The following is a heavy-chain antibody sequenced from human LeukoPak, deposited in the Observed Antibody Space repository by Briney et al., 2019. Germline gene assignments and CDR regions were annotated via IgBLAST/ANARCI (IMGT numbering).Heavy chain of an antibody. V-gene: IGHV4-34*01. CDR3: ARGRDIVVVPAVPLDY. CDR2: INHSGST. Sequence: PSETLSLTCAVYGGSFSGYYWSWIRQPPGKGLEWIGEINHSGSTNYNPSLKSRVTISVDTSKNQFSLKLSSVTAADTAVYYCARGRDIVVVPAVPLDYWGQGTLVTVSS. J-gene: IGHJ4*02. CDR1: GGSFSGYY. D-gene: IGHD2-2*01.